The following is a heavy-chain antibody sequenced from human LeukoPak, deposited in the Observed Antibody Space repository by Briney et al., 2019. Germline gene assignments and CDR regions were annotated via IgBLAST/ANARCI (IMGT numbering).Heavy chain of an antibody. CDR2: ISGSGDST. V-gene: IGHV3-23*01. Sequence: GGSLRLSCVVSGFTFSSYSMSWVRQAPGKGLEWVSAISGSGDSTYYADSVKGRFTISRDNSKNSLYLQMNSLRAEDTAVYYCARVPNGAYPADYWGQGTLVTVSS. CDR1: GFTFSSYS. CDR3: ARVPNGAYPADY. D-gene: IGHD2-8*01. J-gene: IGHJ4*02.